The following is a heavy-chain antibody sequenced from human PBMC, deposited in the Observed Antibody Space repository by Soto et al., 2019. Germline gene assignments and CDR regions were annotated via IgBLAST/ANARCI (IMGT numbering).Heavy chain of an antibody. CDR3: ARSRGVRKDAFDI. CDR1: GFTFSSYS. V-gene: IGHV3-21*01. D-gene: IGHD3-10*01. CDR2: ISSSSSYI. J-gene: IGHJ3*02. Sequence: GESLKISCAASGFTFSSYSMNWVRQAPGKGLEWVSSISSSSSYIYYADSVKGRFTISRDNAKNSLYLQMNSLRAEDTAVYYCARSRGVRKDAFDIWGQGTMVTVSS.